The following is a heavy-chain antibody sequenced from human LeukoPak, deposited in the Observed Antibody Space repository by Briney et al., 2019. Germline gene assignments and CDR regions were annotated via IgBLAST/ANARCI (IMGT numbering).Heavy chain of an antibody. CDR1: GASISPFY. J-gene: IGHJ4*02. CDR3: AGSAAWSGFGH. V-gene: IGHV4-59*01. CDR2: ISYSGST. Sequence: PSETLSLTCTVSGASISPFYWSWLRQPPGKGLEWVGYISYSGSTNYNPSLRSRVTILVDTSKNQFSLKLSFVTAADTAVYYCAGSAAWSGFGHWGQGTLVTVSS. D-gene: IGHD6-25*01.